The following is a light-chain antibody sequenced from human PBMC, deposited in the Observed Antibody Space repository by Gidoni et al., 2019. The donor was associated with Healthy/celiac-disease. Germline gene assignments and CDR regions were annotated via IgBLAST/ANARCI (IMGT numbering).Light chain of an antibody. CDR3: QQSYSTPQT. CDR1: QSISSH. Sequence: DIQMTQSPSSLSASVGDRVTITCRASQSISSHLNWYQQKPGKAPKLLIYAASSLQSWVPSRFSGSGSGTDFTLTISSLQPKDFATYYCQQSYSTPQTFGQGTKVEIK. J-gene: IGKJ1*01. CDR2: AAS. V-gene: IGKV1-39*01.